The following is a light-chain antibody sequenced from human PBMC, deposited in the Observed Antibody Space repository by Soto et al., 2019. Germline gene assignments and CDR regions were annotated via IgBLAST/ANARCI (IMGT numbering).Light chain of an antibody. Sequence: QSVLTQPPSVSGAPGQRVTISCTGSSSNIGAGYDVHWYQQLPGTAPKLLIYGNSNRPSGVPDRFSGSKSGTSASLAITGLQAEDEADYYCQSYDSSLVLGGGTKVTVL. CDR2: GNS. CDR1: SSNIGAGYD. V-gene: IGLV1-40*01. J-gene: IGLJ2*01. CDR3: QSYDSSLV.